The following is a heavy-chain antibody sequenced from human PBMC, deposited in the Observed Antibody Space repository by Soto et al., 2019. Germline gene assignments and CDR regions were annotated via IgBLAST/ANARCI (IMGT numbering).Heavy chain of an antibody. CDR2: IIPIFGTA. V-gene: IGHV1-69*13. Sequence: SVKVSCKASGGTFSSYAISWVRQAPGQGLEWMGGIIPIFGTANYAQKFQGRVTITADESTSTAYMELSSLRSEDTAVYYCARLGYCSSTSCYRWFDPWGQGTLVTVSS. J-gene: IGHJ5*02. CDR1: GGTFSSYA. D-gene: IGHD2-2*01. CDR3: ARLGYCSSTSCYRWFDP.